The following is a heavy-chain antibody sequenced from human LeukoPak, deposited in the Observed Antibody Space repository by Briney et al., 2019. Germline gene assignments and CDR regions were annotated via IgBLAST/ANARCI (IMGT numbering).Heavy chain of an antibody. CDR2: INHSGST. CDR1: GGSFSGYY. V-gene: IGHV4-34*01. J-gene: IGHJ4*02. D-gene: IGHD7-27*01. Sequence: SSETLSLTCAVYGGSFSGYYWSWIRQPPGKGLEWIGEINHSGSTNYNPSLKSRVTISVDTSKNQFSLKLSSVTAADTAVYYCARTNWGFYFDYWGQGTLVTVSS. CDR3: ARTNWGFYFDY.